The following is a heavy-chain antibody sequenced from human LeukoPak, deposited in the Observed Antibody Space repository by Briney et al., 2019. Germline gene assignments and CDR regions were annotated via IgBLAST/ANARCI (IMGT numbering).Heavy chain of an antibody. Sequence: GGSLRLSCAASGFTFSSYAMSWVRQAPGKGLEWVSAISGSGGSTYYADSVKGRFTISRDNSKNTLYLQMNSLRAEDTAVYYCATIRSYRLLSFDYWGQGTLVTVSS. CDR3: ATIRSYRLLSFDY. J-gene: IGHJ4*02. V-gene: IGHV3-23*01. D-gene: IGHD2-2*01. CDR2: ISGSGGST. CDR1: GFTFSSYA.